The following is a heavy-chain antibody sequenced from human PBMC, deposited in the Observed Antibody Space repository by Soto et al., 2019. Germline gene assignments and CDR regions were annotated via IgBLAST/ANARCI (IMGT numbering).Heavy chain of an antibody. Sequence: QVHLVHSGSEVTKPGSSVTVSCKASGGTFNTYPFSWVRQAPGESLEWRGSILPIMGSVNYAHDFRGRLSITAAPSTTTAYMVLTSLTSHDTAIYYCARIPRYSYPSSDPIDNWGQGTLVTVSS. D-gene: IGHD2-15*01. CDR3: ARIPRYSYPSSDPIDN. V-gene: IGHV1-69*01. CDR1: GGTFNTYP. J-gene: IGHJ4*02. CDR2: ILPIMGSV.